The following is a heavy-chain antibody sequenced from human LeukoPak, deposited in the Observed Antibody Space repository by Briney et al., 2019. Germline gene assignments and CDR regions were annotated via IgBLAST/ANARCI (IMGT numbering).Heavy chain of an antibody. V-gene: IGHV1-2*04. Sequence: ASVKVSCKASGYTFTGYYMHWVRQAPGQGLEWMGRINPNSGGTNYAQKFQGWVTMTRDTSISTAYMELSRLRSDDTAVYYCAKANGWYGRGYFDLWGRGTLVSVSS. CDR3: AKANGWYGRGYFDL. CDR1: GYTFTGYY. CDR2: INPNSGGT. D-gene: IGHD6-19*01. J-gene: IGHJ2*01.